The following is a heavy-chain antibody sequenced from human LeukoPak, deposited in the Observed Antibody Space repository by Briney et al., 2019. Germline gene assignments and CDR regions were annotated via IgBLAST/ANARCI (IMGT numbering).Heavy chain of an antibody. CDR2: ISSSSSYI. V-gene: IGHV3-21*01. CDR3: ARDYSSSWSLGGYYYYGMDV. J-gene: IGHJ6*02. D-gene: IGHD6-13*01. CDR1: GFTFSSYS. Sequence: PGGSLRLSCAASGFTFSSYSMNWVRQAPGKGLEWVSSISSSSSYIYYADSVKGRFTISRDNAKNSLYLQMNSLRAEDTAVYYCARDYSSSWSLGGYYYYGMDVWGQGTTVTVSS.